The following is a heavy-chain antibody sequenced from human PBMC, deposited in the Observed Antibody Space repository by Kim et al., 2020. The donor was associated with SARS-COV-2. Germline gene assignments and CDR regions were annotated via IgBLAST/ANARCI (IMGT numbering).Heavy chain of an antibody. Sequence: SYTNYSPSFQGQVTISADKSISTAYLQWSSLKASDTAMYYCARRAGGLDYWGQGTLVTVSS. CDR2: SYT. J-gene: IGHJ4*02. CDR3: ARRAGGLDY. V-gene: IGHV5-10-1*01. D-gene: IGHD6-19*01.